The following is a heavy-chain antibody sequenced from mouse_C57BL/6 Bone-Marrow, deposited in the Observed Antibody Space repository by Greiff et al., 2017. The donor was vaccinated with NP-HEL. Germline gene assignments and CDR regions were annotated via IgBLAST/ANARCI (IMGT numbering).Heavy chain of an antibody. J-gene: IGHJ3*01. CDR2: ISYDGSN. D-gene: IGHD1-1*02. CDR3: ARDWWDEAY. CDR1: GYSITSGYY. V-gene: IGHV3-6*01. Sequence: EVQLQQSGPGLVKPSQSLSLTCSVTGYSITSGYYWNWIRQFPGNKLEWMGYISYDGSNNYNPSLKNRISITRDTSKNQFFLKLNSVTTEDTATYYCARDWWDEAYWGQGTLVTVSA.